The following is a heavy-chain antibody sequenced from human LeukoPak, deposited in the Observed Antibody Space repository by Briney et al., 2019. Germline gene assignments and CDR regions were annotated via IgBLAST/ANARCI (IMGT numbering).Heavy chain of an antibody. V-gene: IGHV4-38-2*02. CDR2: IYHSGST. D-gene: IGHD4-23*01. CDR3: ARDVLYGGNSGVYFDY. CDR1: GYSISSGYY. Sequence: PSETLSLTCTVSGYSISSGYYWGWIRQPPGKGLEWIGSIYHSGSTYYNPSLKSRVTISVDTSKNQFSLKLSSVTAADTAVYYCARDVLYGGNSGVYFDYWGQGTLVTVSS. J-gene: IGHJ4*02.